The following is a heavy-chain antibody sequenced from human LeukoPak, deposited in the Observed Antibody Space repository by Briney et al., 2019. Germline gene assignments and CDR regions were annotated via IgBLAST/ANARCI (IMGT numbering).Heavy chain of an antibody. CDR2: INGDGSRT. D-gene: IGHD5-18*01. CDR1: GFTFSSYW. J-gene: IGHJ4*02. Sequence: QPGGSLRLSCAASGFTFSSYWMHWVRQAPGKGLVWVSRINGDGSRTHYADSVKGRFTISRDNAENMLYLQMNSLGVEDSGLYYCARDPQRGYHHGYVAYWGLGTLVTVSS. V-gene: IGHV3-74*01. CDR3: ARDPQRGYHHGYVAY.